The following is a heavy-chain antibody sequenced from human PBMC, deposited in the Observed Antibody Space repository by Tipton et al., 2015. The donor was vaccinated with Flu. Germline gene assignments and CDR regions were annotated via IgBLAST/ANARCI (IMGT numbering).Heavy chain of an antibody. CDR1: GFTFSSYE. Sequence: QLVQSGGGLVQPGGSLRLSCAASGFTFSSYEMNWVRQAPGKGLEWLSYISSRGSTISYADSVRGRFTISRDNAKKSLYLQLNSLRAEDTAVYYCATLTGDDYWGQGDLVTVSS. CDR2: ISSRGSTI. V-gene: IGHV3-48*03. D-gene: IGHD7-27*01. CDR3: ATLTGDDY. J-gene: IGHJ4*02.